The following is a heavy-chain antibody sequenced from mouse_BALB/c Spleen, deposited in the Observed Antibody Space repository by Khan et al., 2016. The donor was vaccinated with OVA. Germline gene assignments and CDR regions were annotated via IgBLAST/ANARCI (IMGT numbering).Heavy chain of an antibody. J-gene: IGHJ3*01. V-gene: IGHV1-77*01. D-gene: IGHD2-14*01. CDR2: IFPGSGTP. CDR1: GYKFTDYI. CDR3: ARGGYSVFAY. Sequence: QVQLKQSGPELVKPGASLKVSCKASGYKFTDYIIGWVKQSTRQGLEWIGDIFPGSGTPYYNEKFKDKATLTADKSSNTAYMQLSSLTSEDYAAYFCARGGYSVFAYWGQGTLVTVSA.